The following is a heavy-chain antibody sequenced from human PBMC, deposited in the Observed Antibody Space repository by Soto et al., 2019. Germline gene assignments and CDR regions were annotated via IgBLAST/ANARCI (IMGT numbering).Heavy chain of an antibody. V-gene: IGHV3-23*01. D-gene: IGHD4-17*01. Sequence: LSLTCAASGFTFSSYAMSWVRQAPGKGLEWVSAISGSGGSTYYADSVKGRFTISRDNSKNTLYLQMNSLRAEDTAVYYCAGGRLNYGDYYFDYWGQGTLVTVSS. CDR3: AGGRLNYGDYYFDY. J-gene: IGHJ4*02. CDR1: GFTFSSYA. CDR2: ISGSGGST.